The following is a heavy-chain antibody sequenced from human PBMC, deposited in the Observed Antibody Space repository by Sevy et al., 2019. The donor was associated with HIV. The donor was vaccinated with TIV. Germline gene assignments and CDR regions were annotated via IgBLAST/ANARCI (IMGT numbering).Heavy chain of an antibody. D-gene: IGHD3-10*01. CDR2: TNGAQTTT. Sequence: GGSLRLSCVASGFTFGPFWMHWVRQAPGKGLVWVSNTNGAQTTTTYADSVKGRFTISRDNDKNTLFLQMNSLRTEDTAVYYCARDRGKPDSFDIWGQGTMVTVSS. CDR3: ARDRGKPDSFDI. J-gene: IGHJ3*02. CDR1: GFTFGPFW. V-gene: IGHV3-74*01.